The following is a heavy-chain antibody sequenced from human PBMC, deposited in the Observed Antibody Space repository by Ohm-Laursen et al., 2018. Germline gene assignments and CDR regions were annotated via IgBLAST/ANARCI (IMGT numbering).Heavy chain of an antibody. D-gene: IGHD2-15*01. CDR1: GFTFDDYA. V-gene: IGHV3-9*01. Sequence: SLRLSCAASGFTFDDYAMHWVRQAPGKGLEWVSGIRWNSGSIGYADSMKGRFTISRDNARNSLYLQMNSLRAEDTALYYCTKAYGVRVEAAIASFDFWGQGTLVTVSS. J-gene: IGHJ4*02. CDR2: IRWNSGSI. CDR3: TKAYGVRVEAAIASFDF.